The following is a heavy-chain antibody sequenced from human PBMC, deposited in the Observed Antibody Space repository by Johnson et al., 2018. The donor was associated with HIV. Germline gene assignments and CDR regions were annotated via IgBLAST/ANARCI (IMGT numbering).Heavy chain of an antibody. Sequence: KGLEWVAFIRYDGSNKYYADSVKGRFTISRDNSKNSLYLQMNSLRAEDTTIYYCARALRWPNAFDIWGQGTLVTVSS. V-gene: IGHV3-30*02. CDR3: ARALRWPNAFDI. CDR2: IRYDGSNK. J-gene: IGHJ3*02. D-gene: IGHD4-23*01.